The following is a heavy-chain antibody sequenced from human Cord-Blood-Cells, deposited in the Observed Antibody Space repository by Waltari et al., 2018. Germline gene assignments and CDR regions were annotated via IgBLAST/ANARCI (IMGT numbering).Heavy chain of an antibody. CDR2: ISSSGSTI. D-gene: IGHD2-2*01. V-gene: IGHV3-48*03. J-gene: IGHJ4*02. CDR3: AREMPLIVVVPAATPFDY. CDR1: GLTFSSYE. Sequence: EVQLVESGGGLVQSGGSLRLSCAASGLTFSSYEMNGVRKAPGKGLEWVSYISSSGSTIYYADSVKGRFTISRDNAKNSLYLQMNSLRAEDTAVYYCAREMPLIVVVPAATPFDYWGQGTLVTVSS.